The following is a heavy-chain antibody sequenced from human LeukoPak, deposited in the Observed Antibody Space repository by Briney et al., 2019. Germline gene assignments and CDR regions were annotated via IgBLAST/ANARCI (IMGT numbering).Heavy chain of an antibody. J-gene: IGHJ4*02. CDR1: GGSISSSSYY. CDR2: IYYSGST. D-gene: IGHD3-22*01. Sequence: SETLSLTCTVSGGSISSSSYYWGWIRQPPGKGLEWIGSIYYSGSTYYNPSLKSRVTISVDTSKNQFSLKLSSVTAADTAVYYCARDTPYDSSGYYRNYFDYWGQGTLVTVSS. CDR3: ARDTPYDSSGYYRNYFDY. V-gene: IGHV4-39*07.